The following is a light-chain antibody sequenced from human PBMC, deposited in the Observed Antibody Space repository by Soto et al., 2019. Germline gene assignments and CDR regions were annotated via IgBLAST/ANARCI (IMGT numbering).Light chain of an antibody. J-gene: IGKJ5*01. CDR3: QQADTFPFT. CDR2: AAS. CDR1: QDISNY. V-gene: IGKV1-27*01. Sequence: DIQMTQSPSSLSASVGDRVTITCRASQDISNYLALYQQKPGKVPKFLIYAASALQSGVPSRFSGSGSVTDFTLTISSLQSEDFATYYCQQADTFPFTFGQGTRPEIK.